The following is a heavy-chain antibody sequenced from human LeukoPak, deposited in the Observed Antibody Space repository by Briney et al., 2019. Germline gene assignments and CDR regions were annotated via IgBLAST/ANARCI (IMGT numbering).Heavy chain of an antibody. CDR3: TTVVGGYDSDYFDY. CDR1: GFTFSNAW. V-gene: IGHV3-15*01. J-gene: IGHJ4*02. D-gene: IGHD5-12*01. CDR2: IKRKTDGGTT. Sequence: GGSLRLSCAASGFTFSNAWMSWVRQAPGKGLEWVGRIKRKTDGGTTDYAAPVQGRFTISRDDSQNTLYLQMNSLKTEDTAVYYCTTVVGGYDSDYFDYWGQGTLVTVSS.